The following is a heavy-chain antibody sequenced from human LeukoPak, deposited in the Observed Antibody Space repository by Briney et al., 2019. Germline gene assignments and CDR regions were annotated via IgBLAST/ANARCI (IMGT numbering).Heavy chain of an antibody. CDR2: ISGDGGST. D-gene: IGHD6-19*01. J-gene: IGHJ5*02. CDR1: GFTFDDYA. CDR3: ARDPTGSGYSSGWGVPEWFDP. Sequence: GGSLRLSCAASGFTFDDYAMHWVRQAPGKGLEWVSLISGDGGSTYYADSVKGRFTISRDNAKNSLYLQMNSLRAEDTAVYYCARDPTGSGYSSGWGVPEWFDPWGQGTLVTVSS. V-gene: IGHV3-43*02.